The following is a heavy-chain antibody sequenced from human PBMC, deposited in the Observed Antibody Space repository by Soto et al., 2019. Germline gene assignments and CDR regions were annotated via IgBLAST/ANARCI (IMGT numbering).Heavy chain of an antibody. D-gene: IGHD3-9*01. CDR2: IYCDDDK. Sequence: QITLKESGPTLVKPTQTLTLTCTFSGFSLSTSGVGVGWIRQPPGKALEWLALIYCDDDKRYSPSLKSRLTNTQDTSKNQVVLTMTTMDPVDTATYYCATRPITIFGPYYFDYWGQGTLVTVSS. CDR1: GFSLSTSGVG. V-gene: IGHV2-5*02. CDR3: ATRPITIFGPYYFDY. J-gene: IGHJ4*02.